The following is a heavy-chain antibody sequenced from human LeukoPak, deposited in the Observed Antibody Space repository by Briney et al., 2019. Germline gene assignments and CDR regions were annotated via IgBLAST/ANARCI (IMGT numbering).Heavy chain of an antibody. CDR1: GGSISSYY. CDR2: IYTSGSS. J-gene: IGHJ6*03. D-gene: IGHD6-6*01. V-gene: IGHV4-4*07. CDR3: AKYSSSSLGAFYYYMDV. Sequence: SETLSLTCTVSGGSISSYYWSWIRQPAGKGLEWIGRIYTSGSSNYNPSLKSRVTLSLDTSKNQFSLKLSSVTAADTAVYYCAKYSSSSLGAFYYYMDVWGKGTTVTVSS.